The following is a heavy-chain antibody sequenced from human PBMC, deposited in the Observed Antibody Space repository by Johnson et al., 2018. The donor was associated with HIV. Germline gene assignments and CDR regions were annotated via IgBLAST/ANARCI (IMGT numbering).Heavy chain of an antibody. J-gene: IGHJ3*02. D-gene: IGHD3-22*01. CDR1: GFTFSSYA. V-gene: IGHV3-30-3*01. Sequence: QVQLVESWGGLVQPGGSPRLSCSASGFTFSSYAMHWVRQAPVTGLAWVAIISSDGSNKYYAYSVKGRFTISRDNAKNSLYLPMNSLRAEDTALYYCAKVLTHYYGSSGYYYNAFDIWGKGTMVTVSS. CDR2: ISSDGSNK. CDR3: AKVLTHYYGSSGYYYNAFDI.